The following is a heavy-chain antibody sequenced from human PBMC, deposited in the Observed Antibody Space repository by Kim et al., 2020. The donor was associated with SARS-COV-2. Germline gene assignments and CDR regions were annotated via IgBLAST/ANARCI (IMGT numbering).Heavy chain of an antibody. CDR1: GFTFRDYA. CDR3: AKEGTLETAGTSSYFQH. Sequence: GGSLRLSCAASGFTFRDYAMHWVRQAPGKGLEWVSGISGNNGHIDYADSVRGRFTISRDNAKNSLYLQINSLRVEDTALYYCAKEGTLETAGTSSYFQHWGQGTLVTVSS. J-gene: IGHJ1*01. D-gene: IGHD6-13*01. V-gene: IGHV3-9*01. CDR2: ISGNNGHI.